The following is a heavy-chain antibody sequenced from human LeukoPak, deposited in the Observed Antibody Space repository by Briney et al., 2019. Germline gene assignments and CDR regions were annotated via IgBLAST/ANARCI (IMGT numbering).Heavy chain of an antibody. CDR1: GYSFTSYG. Sequence: ASVKVSCKASGYSFTSYGISWVRQAPGQGLEWMGWISAYDSNTNYAQNLQGRVTMTTDTSTSTVYLDLRSLRSDDTAVYYCARAAGGGYFDFWGQGTLVTVSS. D-gene: IGHD6-13*01. V-gene: IGHV1-18*01. CDR3: ARAAGGGYFDF. J-gene: IGHJ4*02. CDR2: ISAYDSNT.